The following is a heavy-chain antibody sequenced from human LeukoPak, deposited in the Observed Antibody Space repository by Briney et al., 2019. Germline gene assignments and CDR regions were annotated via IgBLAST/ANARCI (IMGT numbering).Heavy chain of an antibody. CDR2: ISYDGSNK. D-gene: IGHD6-25*01. V-gene: IGHV3-30*04. Sequence: GGSLRLSCAASGFTFSSYAMHWVRQAPGKGLEWVAVISYDGSNKYYADSVKGRFTISRDNSKNTLYLQMNSLRAEDTAVYYCARDKSWAPSGYWGQGTLVTVSS. CDR1: GFTFSSYA. CDR3: ARDKSWAPSGY. J-gene: IGHJ4*02.